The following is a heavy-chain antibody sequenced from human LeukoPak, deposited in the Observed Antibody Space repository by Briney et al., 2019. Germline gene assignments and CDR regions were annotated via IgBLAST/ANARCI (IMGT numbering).Heavy chain of an antibody. V-gene: IGHV3-21*01. CDR2: ISSSSSYI. Sequence: GGSLRLSCAASGFTFSSYSMNWIRQAPGKGLEWVSSISSSSSYIYYADSVKGRFTISRDNAKNSLYLQMNSLRAEDTAAYYCARGGGSSTSKNWFDPRGQGTLVTVSS. J-gene: IGHJ5*02. CDR1: GFTFSSYS. D-gene: IGHD3-16*01. CDR3: ARGGGSSTSKNWFDP.